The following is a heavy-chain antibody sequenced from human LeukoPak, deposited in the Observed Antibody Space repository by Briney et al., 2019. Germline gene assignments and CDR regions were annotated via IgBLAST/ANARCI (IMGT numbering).Heavy chain of an antibody. Sequence: GGSLRLSCAASGFTFSNYGMSWVRQAPGKGLEWVSGISGSGGSTYYADSVKGRFTISRDNSKNTLYPQMNSLTAGDTAVYYCAKVPPEYAYYYNYMDVWGKGTTVTISS. CDR2: ISGSGGST. CDR3: AKVPPEYAYYYNYMDV. D-gene: IGHD1-14*01. CDR1: GFTFSNYG. V-gene: IGHV3-23*01. J-gene: IGHJ6*03.